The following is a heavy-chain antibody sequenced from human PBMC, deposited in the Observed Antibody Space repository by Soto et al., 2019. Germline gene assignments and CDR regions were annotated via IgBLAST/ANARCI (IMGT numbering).Heavy chain of an antibody. V-gene: IGHV1-2*04. CDR1: GYTFTGYY. CDR2: INPNSGGT. J-gene: IGHJ4*02. Sequence: ASVKVSCKASGYTFTGYYMHWVRQAPGQGLEWMGWINPNSGGTNYAQKFQGWVTMTRDTSISTAYMELRSLRSDDTAVYYCARVSSSGWSGRIYYFDYWGQGTLVTVSS. D-gene: IGHD6-19*01. CDR3: ARVSSSGWSGRIYYFDY.